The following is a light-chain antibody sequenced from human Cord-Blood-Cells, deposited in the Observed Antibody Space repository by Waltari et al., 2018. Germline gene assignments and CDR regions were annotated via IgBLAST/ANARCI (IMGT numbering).Light chain of an antibody. CDR2: KAS. CDR3: QQYNSYWT. CDR1: QSISSW. J-gene: IGKJ1*01. V-gene: IGKV1-5*03. Sequence: IQMTQSPSTLSASVGDRVTITCRASQSISSWLAWYQQKPGKAPKLLIYKASSLESGVPSRFSGSGSGTDFTLHMSSLQPDDFATYYCQQYNSYWTFGQGTKVEIK.